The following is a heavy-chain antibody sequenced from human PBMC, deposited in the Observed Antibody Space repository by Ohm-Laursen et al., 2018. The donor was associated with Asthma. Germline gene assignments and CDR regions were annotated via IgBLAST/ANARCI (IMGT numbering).Heavy chain of an antibody. CDR3: ARELYRSGSPFDY. Sequence: SETLSPTCTVSGGSISSYYWSWIRQPPGKGLEWIGYMYYSGSTKYNPSLKSRLTMSVDTSKNQFSLNLRSVTAADTAVYYCARELYRSGSPFDYWGQGTLVTVSS. CDR1: GGSISSYY. J-gene: IGHJ4*02. CDR2: MYYSGST. D-gene: IGHD6-19*01. V-gene: IGHV4-59*01.